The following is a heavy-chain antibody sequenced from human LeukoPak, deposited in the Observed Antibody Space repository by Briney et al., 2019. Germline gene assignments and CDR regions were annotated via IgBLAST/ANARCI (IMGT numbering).Heavy chain of an antibody. CDR2: HYYSGST. CDR1: GYSISSGYY. J-gene: IGHJ4*01. CDR3: ARQVAVAGTFYFDY. V-gene: IGHV4-38-2*01. D-gene: IGHD6-19*01. Sequence: PSETLSLTCAVSGYSISSGYYWGWVRQPPGKGLDWLGSHYYSGSTYYNPSLKSRVTISIDTSKNQFSLKLSSVTAADTAVYYCARQVAVAGTFYFDYWGHGTLVTVSS.